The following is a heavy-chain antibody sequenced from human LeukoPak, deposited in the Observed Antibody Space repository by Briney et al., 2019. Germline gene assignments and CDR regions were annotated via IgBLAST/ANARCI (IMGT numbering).Heavy chain of an antibody. CDR3: ARHYYHSSDYYSYFDN. V-gene: IGHV5-51*01. D-gene: IGHD3-22*01. J-gene: IGHJ4*02. Sequence: GESLKISCKASGYTFINYWIAWVRQMPGKGLEWMGVIFPGDSDITYSPSFQGQVTVSADKSISTAYLQWSSLKASDTAMYYCARHYYHSSDYYSYFDNWGQGTLVTVSS. CDR2: IFPGDSDI. CDR1: GYTFINYW.